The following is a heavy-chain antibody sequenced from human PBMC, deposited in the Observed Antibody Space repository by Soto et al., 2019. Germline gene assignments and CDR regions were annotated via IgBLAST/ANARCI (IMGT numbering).Heavy chain of an antibody. J-gene: IGHJ4*02. V-gene: IGHV4-39*01. CDR3: ATGADWAHTYDSSAQVY. CDR1: GDSISSSNYY. Sequence: SETLSLTCTVSGDSISSSNYYWAWIRQPPGKGLEWIGSIYYSESSHYRGSTYYNPSLKSRVTISVDTSKNQLFLKLSSVTAADTAVYYCATGADWAHTYDSSAQVYWGQGAPVIVSS. CDR2: IYYSESSHYRGST. D-gene: IGHD3-22*01.